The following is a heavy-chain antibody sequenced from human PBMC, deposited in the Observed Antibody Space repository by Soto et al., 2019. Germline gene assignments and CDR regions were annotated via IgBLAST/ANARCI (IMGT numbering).Heavy chain of an antibody. CDR2: IYWDDDK. CDR3: AHSGRYCSGGSCYRFDP. CDR1: GFSISTCGVG. J-gene: IGHJ5*02. Sequence: ESGPTPGNPTQTLPPACTLSGFSISTCGVGAGWIPQPPGMALEWLALIYWDDDKRYSPSLKSRLTITKDTSKNQVVLTMTNMDPVDTATYYCAHSGRYCSGGSCYRFDPWGQGTLVTVSS. V-gene: IGHV2-5*02. D-gene: IGHD2-15*01.